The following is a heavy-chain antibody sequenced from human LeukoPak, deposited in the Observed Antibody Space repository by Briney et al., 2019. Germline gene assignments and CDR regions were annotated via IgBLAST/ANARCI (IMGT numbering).Heavy chain of an antibody. J-gene: IGHJ5*02. Sequence: SETLSLTCAVYGGSFNGYYWSWIRQPPGKGLEWIGEINHSGSTNYNPSLKSRVTISVDTSKNQFSLKLSSVTAADTAVYYCASCYYDSSGYSHSHWFDPWGQGTLVTVSS. CDR2: INHSGST. D-gene: IGHD3-22*01. CDR1: GGSFNGYY. CDR3: ASCYYDSSGYSHSHWFDP. V-gene: IGHV4-34*01.